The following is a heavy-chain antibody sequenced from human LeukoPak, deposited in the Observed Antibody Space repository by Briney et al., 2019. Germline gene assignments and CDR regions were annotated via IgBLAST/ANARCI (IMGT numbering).Heavy chain of an antibody. D-gene: IGHD5-24*01. Sequence: ASVKVSCKASGYTFTNYYLHWVGQTPGQGLEWMGIINPNGDSTNYAQKFQSRVTMTRDMSTSTVYMELSSLRSEDTAMYYCARIRDGYNDAFDYWGQGTLLTISS. J-gene: IGHJ4*02. V-gene: IGHV1-46*01. CDR3: ARIRDGYNDAFDY. CDR1: GYTFTNYY. CDR2: INPNGDST.